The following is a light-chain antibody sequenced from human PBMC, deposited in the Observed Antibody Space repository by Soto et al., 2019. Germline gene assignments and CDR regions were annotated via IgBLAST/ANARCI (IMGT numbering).Light chain of an antibody. CDR3: SSYTSRSTLDYV. J-gene: IGLJ1*01. CDR2: EVS. V-gene: IGLV2-14*01. CDR1: RRDVGGYNY. Sequence: SVLIQHASMAGSRGRSDTVSCPGTRRDVGGYNYVSWYQQHPGKAPKLMIYEVSNRPSGVSNRFSGSKSGNTASLTISGLQAEDEADYYCSSYTSRSTLDYVFGSGTKVTVL.